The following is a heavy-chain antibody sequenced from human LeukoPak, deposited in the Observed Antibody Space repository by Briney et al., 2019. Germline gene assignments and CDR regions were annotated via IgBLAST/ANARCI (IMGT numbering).Heavy chain of an antibody. D-gene: IGHD3-10*01. CDR1: GFTFSSYA. Sequence: GGSLRLSCAASGFTFSSYAMSWVRQAPGKGLEWVSAISGSGGSTYYADSVKGRFTISRDNSKNTLYLQMNSLRAEDTPLYYCAKKYYYGSGSYRYYYYGMDVWGQGTTVTVSS. CDR2: ISGSGGST. J-gene: IGHJ6*02. V-gene: IGHV3-23*01. CDR3: AKKYYYGSGSYRYYYYGMDV.